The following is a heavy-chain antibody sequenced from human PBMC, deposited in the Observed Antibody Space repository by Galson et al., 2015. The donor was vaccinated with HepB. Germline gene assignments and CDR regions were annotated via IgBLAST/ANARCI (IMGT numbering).Heavy chain of an antibody. J-gene: IGHJ4*02. D-gene: IGHD2-21*02. V-gene: IGHV1-18*01. CDR3: ARDWSVVVTAIPPLAFNY. Sequence: SVKVSCKASGYTFTNYGINWVRQAPGQGLEWMGWTSASNGDTYYAQKFQDRVTMTTDTSTSTAYMELRSLRSDDTAVYYCARDWSVVVTAIPPLAFNYWGQGTLVTVSS. CDR2: TSASNGDT. CDR1: GYTFTNYG.